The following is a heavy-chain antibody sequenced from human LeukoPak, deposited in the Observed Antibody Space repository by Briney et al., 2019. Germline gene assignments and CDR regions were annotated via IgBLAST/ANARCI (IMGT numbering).Heavy chain of an antibody. J-gene: IGHJ5*02. V-gene: IGHV3-11*01. CDR1: GFTFSDYY. CDR2: ISSSRSTI. CDR3: ARVDCSSTSCYIEVANWFDP. D-gene: IGHD2-2*02. Sequence: PGGSLRLSCAASGFTFSDYYMSWIREAPGKGLEWVSYISSSRSTIYYADSVKGRFTISRDNAKNSLYLQMNSLRAEDTAVYYCARVDCSSTSCYIEVANWFDPWGQGTLVTVSS.